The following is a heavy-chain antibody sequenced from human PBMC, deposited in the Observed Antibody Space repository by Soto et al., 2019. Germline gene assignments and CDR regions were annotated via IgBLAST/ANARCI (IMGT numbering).Heavy chain of an antibody. CDR2: VSYSGTT. D-gene: IGHD6-13*01. CDR3: ARYRREAVAGYTLDN. CDR1: GDSISSNY. J-gene: IGHJ4*02. Sequence: SETLSLTCTVPGDSISSNYWSWIRQPPGSGLVWIGSVSYSGTTNYNPSLKGRVTISEDTSKSQFSLKVNSMTAADTAVYYCARYRREAVAGYTLDNWGQGILVTVS. V-gene: IGHV4-59*01.